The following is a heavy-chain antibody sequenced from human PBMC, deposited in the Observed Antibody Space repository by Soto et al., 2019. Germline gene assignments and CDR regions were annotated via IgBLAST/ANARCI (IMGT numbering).Heavy chain of an antibody. Sequence: GGSLRLSCAASGFTFSSYEMNWVRQAPGKGLEWVSYISSSGSTIYYADSVKGRFTISRDNAKNSLYPQMNSLRAEDTAVYYCARDSLIVVVPAARRWYYYGMDVWGQGTTVTVSS. D-gene: IGHD2-2*01. J-gene: IGHJ6*02. V-gene: IGHV3-48*03. CDR3: ARDSLIVVVPAARRWYYYGMDV. CDR2: ISSSGSTI. CDR1: GFTFSSYE.